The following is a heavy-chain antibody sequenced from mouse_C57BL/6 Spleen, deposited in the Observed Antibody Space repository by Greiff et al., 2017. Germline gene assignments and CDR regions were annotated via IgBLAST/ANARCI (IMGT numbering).Heavy chain of an antibody. CDR2: IDPSDSYT. Sequence: QVQLQQPGAELVKPGASVKLSCKASGYTFTSYWMQWVKQRPGQGLEWIGEIDPSDSYTNYNEKFKGEGTLTVDTSSSTAYMQISSTTSEDAAVYYCARRENSGYVLDYWGQGTTLTVSS. V-gene: IGHV1-50*01. CDR3: ARRENSGYVLDY. D-gene: IGHD3-2*02. CDR1: GYTFTSYW. J-gene: IGHJ2*01.